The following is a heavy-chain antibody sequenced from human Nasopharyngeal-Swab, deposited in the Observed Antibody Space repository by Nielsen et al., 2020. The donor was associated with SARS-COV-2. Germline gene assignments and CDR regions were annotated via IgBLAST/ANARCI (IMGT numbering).Heavy chain of an antibody. Sequence: GESLKISCKGSGYSFTSYWINWVRQMPGKGLEWMGRIDPSDSYTNYSPSFQGHVSVSTDKSINTAYLQWSSLKASDTAMYYCARPLGYGGNSDVDYWGQGTLVTVSS. CDR2: IDPSDSYT. J-gene: IGHJ4*02. V-gene: IGHV5-10-1*01. D-gene: IGHD4-23*01. CDR1: GYSFTSYW. CDR3: ARPLGYGGNSDVDY.